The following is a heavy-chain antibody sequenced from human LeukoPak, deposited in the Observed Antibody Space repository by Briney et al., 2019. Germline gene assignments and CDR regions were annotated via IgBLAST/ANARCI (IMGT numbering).Heavy chain of an antibody. CDR3: ARAAPGWAARPSYYYGMDV. V-gene: IGHV3-13*05. CDR1: GFAFSSYD. J-gene: IGHJ6*02. Sequence: GGSLRLSCAASGFAFSSYDMHWVRQATGKGLEWMSAIGTAGDPYYPGSVKGRFTISRENAKNSLYLQMNSLRAGDTAVYYCARAAPGWAARPSYYYGMDVWGQGTTVTVSS. CDR2: IGTAGDP. D-gene: IGHD6-6*01.